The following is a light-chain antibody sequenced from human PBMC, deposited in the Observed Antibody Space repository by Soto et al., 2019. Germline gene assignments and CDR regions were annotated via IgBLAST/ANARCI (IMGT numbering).Light chain of an antibody. J-gene: IGKJ4*01. CDR3: QQYSNSHPLT. CDR1: RSVGTL. CDR2: GAS. Sequence: EILLTQFPGTLSLSPGERATLSCGGSRSVGTLLAWYQQKPGQAPRLLIYGASSRATVIPDRFSGSGSATDFTLTISRLETEDFAVYYCQQYSNSHPLTFGGGTKVDIK. V-gene: IGKV3-20*01.